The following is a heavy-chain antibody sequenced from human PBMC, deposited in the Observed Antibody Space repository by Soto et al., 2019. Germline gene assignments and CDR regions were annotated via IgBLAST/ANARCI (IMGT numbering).Heavy chain of an antibody. J-gene: IGHJ5*02. CDR1: GGSISSGGYY. CDR2: IYYSGST. V-gene: IGHV4-31*03. CDR3: ARAMGIWNWFDP. Sequence: SETLSLTCTVSGGSISSGGYYWSWIRQHPGKGLEWIGYIYYSGSTYYNPSLKSRVTISVDTYKNQFSLKLSSVTAADTAVYYCARAMGIWNWFDPWGQGTLVTVSS.